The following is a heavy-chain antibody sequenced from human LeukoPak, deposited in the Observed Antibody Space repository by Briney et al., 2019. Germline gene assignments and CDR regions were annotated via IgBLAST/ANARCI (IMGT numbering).Heavy chain of an antibody. V-gene: IGHV1-24*01. D-gene: IGHD3-22*01. CDR3: ATVDVMRRVTMIVGNFDY. CDR1: GYTLTELS. J-gene: IGHJ4*02. CDR2: FDPEDGET. Sequence: EASVKVSCKVSGYTLTELSMHWVRQAPGKGLEWMGGFDPEDGETIYAQKFQGRVTMTEDTSTDTAYMELSSLRSEDTAVYYCATVDVMRRVTMIVGNFDYWGQGTLVTVSS.